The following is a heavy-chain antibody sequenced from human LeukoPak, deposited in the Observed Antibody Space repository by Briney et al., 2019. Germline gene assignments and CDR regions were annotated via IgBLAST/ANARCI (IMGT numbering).Heavy chain of an antibody. Sequence: ASVKVSCKASGYTFTSYDINWVRQATGQGLEWMGWMNPNSGNTGYAQKFQGRVTITRNTSISTAYMELSSLRSEDTAVYYCARARGFGYCSGGSCYSDYWGQGTLVTVSS. CDR1: GYTFTSYD. CDR3: ARARGFGYCSGGSCYSDY. J-gene: IGHJ4*02. V-gene: IGHV1-8*03. D-gene: IGHD2-15*01. CDR2: MNPNSGNT.